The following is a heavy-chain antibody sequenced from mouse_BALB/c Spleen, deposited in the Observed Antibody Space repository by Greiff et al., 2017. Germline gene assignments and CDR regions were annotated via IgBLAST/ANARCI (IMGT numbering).Heavy chain of an antibody. CDR1: GFTFSNYW. Sequence: EVKLVESGGGLVQPGGSMKLSCVASGFTFSNYWMNWVRQSPEKGLEWVAEIRLKSNNYATHYAESVKGRFTISRDDSKSSVYLQMNNLRAEDTGIYYCTRLLTGMDYWGQGTTLTVSS. CDR2: IRLKSNNYAT. J-gene: IGHJ2*01. V-gene: IGHV6-6*02. D-gene: IGHD4-1*01. CDR3: TRLLTGMDY.